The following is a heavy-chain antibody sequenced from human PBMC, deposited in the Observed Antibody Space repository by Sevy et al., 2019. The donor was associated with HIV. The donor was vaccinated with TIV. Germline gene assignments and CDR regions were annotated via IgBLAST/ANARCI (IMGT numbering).Heavy chain of an antibody. D-gene: IGHD6-19*01. J-gene: IGHJ4*02. CDR2: IFGDNKT. V-gene: IGHV3-53*01. Sequence: GGSLRLSCVVSRFTISSNYMSWVRQAPGKGLEWVSVIFGDNKTYYADFVKGRFTISRDNSKDTLYLQMNSLRAEDTAIYYCARGDQWLNFNYWGQGTLVTVSS. CDR3: ARGDQWLNFNY. CDR1: RFTISSNY.